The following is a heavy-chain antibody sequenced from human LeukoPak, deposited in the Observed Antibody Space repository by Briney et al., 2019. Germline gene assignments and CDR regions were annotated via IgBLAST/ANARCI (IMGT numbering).Heavy chain of an antibody. CDR3: ARGLTPAAGIDF. CDR1: GFTSSNSW. CDR2: INTDGSDT. Sequence: GGSLRLSCAASGFTSSNSWMHWVRQAPGKGLVWVSCINTDGSDTTYADSVKGRFTISRDNAENTLYVEMIGLRADDTAVYYCARGLTPAAGIDFWGQGTLVTVSS. V-gene: IGHV3-74*01. J-gene: IGHJ4*02. D-gene: IGHD6-13*01.